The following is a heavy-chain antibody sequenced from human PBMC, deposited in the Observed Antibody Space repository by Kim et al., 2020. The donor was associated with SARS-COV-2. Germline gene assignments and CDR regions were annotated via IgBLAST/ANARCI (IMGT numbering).Heavy chain of an antibody. V-gene: IGHV3-11*06. J-gene: IGHJ6*02. Sequence: GGSLRLSCAASGFTFSDYYMSWIRQAPGKGLEWVSYISGTSIYTNYADSVKGRFTISRDNARKSLYLQMNSLRAEDTAVYYCARDTTSATAGSYYGMDVWGQGTTVTVSS. CDR1: GFTFSDYY. D-gene: IGHD2-2*01. CDR2: ISGTSIYT. CDR3: ARDTTSATAGSYYGMDV.